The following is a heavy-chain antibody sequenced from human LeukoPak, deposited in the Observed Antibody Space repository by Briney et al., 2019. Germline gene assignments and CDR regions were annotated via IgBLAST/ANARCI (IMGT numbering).Heavy chain of an antibody. Sequence: GGSLRLSCAASGFTFSSYGMHWVRQAPGKGLEWVAFIRYDGSNKYYADSVKGRFTMSRDNSKNTLYLQMNSLRAEDTAVYYCAKYDSSAYDYWGQGTLVTVSS. V-gene: IGHV3-30*02. J-gene: IGHJ4*02. D-gene: IGHD3-22*01. CDR1: GFTFSSYG. CDR2: IRYDGSNK. CDR3: AKYDSSAYDY.